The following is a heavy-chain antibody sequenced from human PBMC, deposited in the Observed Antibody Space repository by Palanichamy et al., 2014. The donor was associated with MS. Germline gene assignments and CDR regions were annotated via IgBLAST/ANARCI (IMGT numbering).Heavy chain of an antibody. CDR1: GFTFSSYA. Sequence: EVQLLESGGGLVQPGGSLRLSCAASGFTFSSYAMSWVRQAPGKGLEWVSAISGSGGSTYYADSVKGRFTISRDNSKNTLYLQMNSLRAEDTAVYYCAKDRGGITGTTDAFDIWGQGTMVTVSS. CDR3: AKDRGGITGTTDAFDI. CDR2: ISGSGGST. D-gene: IGHD1-7*01. J-gene: IGHJ3*02. V-gene: IGHV3-23*01.